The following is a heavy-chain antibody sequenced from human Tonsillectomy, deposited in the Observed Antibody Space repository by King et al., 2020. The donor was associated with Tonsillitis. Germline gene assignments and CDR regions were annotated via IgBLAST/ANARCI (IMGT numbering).Heavy chain of an antibody. V-gene: IGHV4-31*03. CDR2: ISYSGST. J-gene: IGHJ5*02. CDR1: GGSVSSDGYL. Sequence: QLQESGPGLVKASQTLSLMCTVSGGSVSSDGYLWTWIRQHPGKGLEWIGYISYSGSTYYNPSLKSRVTISLDTSKNQFSLKLRSVTAADTAVYYCARERSGYYSNWFDPGGQGTLVTVSS. CDR3: ARERSGYYSNWFDP. D-gene: IGHD3-22*01.